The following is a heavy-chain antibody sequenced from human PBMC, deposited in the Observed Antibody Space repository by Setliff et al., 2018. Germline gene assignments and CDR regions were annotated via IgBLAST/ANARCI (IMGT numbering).Heavy chain of an antibody. CDR2: IYYSGST. D-gene: IGHD3-3*01. CDR1: GGSLSSSSYY. CDR3: AGRSNLGATIFSGAFDI. Sequence: PSETLSLTCTVSGGSLSSSSYYWGWNRQPPGKGLVWIGSIYYSGSTYYNPSLKSRVTISVGTSKDQFSLKLSSVPAADTAVYSCAGRSNLGATIFSGAFDIWGQGIMVTVSS. J-gene: IGHJ3*02. V-gene: IGHV4-39*01.